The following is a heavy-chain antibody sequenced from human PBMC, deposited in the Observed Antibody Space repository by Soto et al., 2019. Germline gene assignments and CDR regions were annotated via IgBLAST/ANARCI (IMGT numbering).Heavy chain of an antibody. V-gene: IGHV3-74*01. D-gene: IGHD3-10*01. CDR1: GFVFSMYW. J-gene: IGHJ4*02. CDR2: ISDDGSTI. Sequence: EVQLVESGGGLVQPGGSLRLSCAASGFVFSMYWMHLVRQAPGKGLEWVSRISDDGSTIHYADSVKGRFSISRDNAQNILFLEMTALRDDDTAVYYCVRGPRPSSVGTGAFWGQGSPVTVSS. CDR3: VRGPRPSSVGTGAF.